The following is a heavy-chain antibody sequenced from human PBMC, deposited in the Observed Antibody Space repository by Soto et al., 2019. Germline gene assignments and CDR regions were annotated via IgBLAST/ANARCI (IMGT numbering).Heavy chain of an antibody. J-gene: IGHJ4*01. CDR2: IYHSGST. CDR1: GHSISSGFNY. D-gene: IGHD5-18*01. Sequence: SETLSLTCAVSGHSISSGFNYWGWIRQPPGKGLEWIGSIYHSGSTYYNPSLKSRVTMSVDTSKNQFSLKLSSVTAADTAVYYCARYGYSYSPRFFEYWGHGTRVTVSS. CDR3: ARYGYSYSPRFFEY. V-gene: IGHV4-38-2*01.